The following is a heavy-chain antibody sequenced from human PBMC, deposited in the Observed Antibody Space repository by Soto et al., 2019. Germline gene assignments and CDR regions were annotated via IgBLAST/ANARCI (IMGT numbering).Heavy chain of an antibody. Sequence: PSETLSLTCAVSGCSISSSNWWSWVRQPPGKGLEWIGEIYHSGSTNYNPSLKSRVTISVDTSKNQFSLKLSSVTAADTAVYYCARDTTGTTLGDAFDIWGQGTMVTVSS. CDR2: IYHSGST. CDR3: ARDTTGTTLGDAFDI. V-gene: IGHV4-4*02. CDR1: GCSISSSNW. D-gene: IGHD1-1*01. J-gene: IGHJ3*02.